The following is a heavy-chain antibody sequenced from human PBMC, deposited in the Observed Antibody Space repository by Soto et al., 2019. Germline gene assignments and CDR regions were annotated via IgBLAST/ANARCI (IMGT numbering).Heavy chain of an antibody. CDR1: GESISSYY. J-gene: IGHJ4*02. D-gene: IGHD2-8*01. Sequence: SETLSLTCSVSGESISSYYWSWIRQSAGKGLEWIGRFYSSGNTDYNPSLKSRVTMSVDTSKNQLSLKLNFVTAADTAVYYCASQPGNGPFDYWGQGTLVTVSS. CDR2: FYSSGNT. V-gene: IGHV4-4*07. CDR3: ASQPGNGPFDY.